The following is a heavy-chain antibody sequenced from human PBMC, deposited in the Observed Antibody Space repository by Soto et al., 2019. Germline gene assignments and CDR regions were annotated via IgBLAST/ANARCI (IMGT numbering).Heavy chain of an antibody. V-gene: IGHV3-23*01. D-gene: IGHD2-15*01. J-gene: IGHJ5*02. Sequence: HPGGSLRLSCAASGFTFSSYAMSWVRQAPGKGLEWVSAISGSGGSTYYADSVKGRFTISRDNSKNTLYLQMNSLRAEDTAVYYCAKIASVVVAAIDWFDPWGQGTLVTVSS. CDR2: ISGSGGST. CDR1: GFTFSSYA. CDR3: AKIASVVVAAIDWFDP.